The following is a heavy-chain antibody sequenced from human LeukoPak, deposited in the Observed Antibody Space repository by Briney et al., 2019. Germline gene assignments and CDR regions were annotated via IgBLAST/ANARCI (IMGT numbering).Heavy chain of an antibody. Sequence: GGSLRLSCAASGFTFSNYWMTWVRQAPGKGLEWVANIRRDGSEKYYVDSVKGRFTISRDNAQNSLYLRMNSLRAEDTAVYYCARDGYQLGSYYYGMDVWGQGTTVTVSS. CDR3: ARDGYQLGSYYYGMDV. CDR2: IRRDGSEK. D-gene: IGHD2-2*03. CDR1: GFTFSNYW. J-gene: IGHJ6*02. V-gene: IGHV3-7*01.